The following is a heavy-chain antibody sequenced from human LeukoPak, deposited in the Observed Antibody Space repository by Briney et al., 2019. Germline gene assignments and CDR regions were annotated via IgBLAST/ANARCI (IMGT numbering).Heavy chain of an antibody. CDR3: ARVGYCSSTSCPDHYYYYYYMDV. D-gene: IGHD2-2*01. J-gene: IGHJ6*03. V-gene: IGHV4-59*01. CDR1: GGSISSYY. CDR2: IYYSGST. Sequence: SETLSLTCTVSGGSISSYYWSWIRQPPGKGLEWIGYIYYSGSTNYNPSLKSRVTISVDTSKNQFSLKLSPVTAADTAAYYCARVGYCSSTSCPDHYYYYYYMDVWGKGTTVTVSS.